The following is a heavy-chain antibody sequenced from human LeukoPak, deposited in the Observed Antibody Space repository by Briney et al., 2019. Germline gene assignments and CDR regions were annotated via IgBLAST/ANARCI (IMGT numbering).Heavy chain of an antibody. CDR2: IDYSGST. Sequence: PSAPLSLTCTVSGGSISSYYWSWIRQPPGKGLEWIGYIDYSGSTNYNPSFESRVTMSVDTSKNQFSLKLSSVTAADTAVYFCARHGGSWTCDYWGQGTLVSVSS. V-gene: IGHV4-59*08. D-gene: IGHD6-13*01. CDR3: ARHGGSWTCDY. CDR1: GGSISSYY. J-gene: IGHJ4*02.